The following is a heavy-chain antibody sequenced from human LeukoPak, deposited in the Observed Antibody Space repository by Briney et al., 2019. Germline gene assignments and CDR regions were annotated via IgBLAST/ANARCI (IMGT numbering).Heavy chain of an antibody. V-gene: IGHV3-7*01. CDR3: ARAQLVVVPAAMGRNAFDI. CDR1: GFGFSAYW. CDR2: IKEDGSVK. D-gene: IGHD2-2*01. Sequence: GGSLRLSCAASGFGFSAYWMNWVRQAPGKGLEWVANIKEDGSVKYYVDSVKGRFTISRDNAKNSLCLQMNSLRAEDTAVYYCARAQLVVVPAAMGRNAFDIWGQGTMVTVSS. J-gene: IGHJ3*02.